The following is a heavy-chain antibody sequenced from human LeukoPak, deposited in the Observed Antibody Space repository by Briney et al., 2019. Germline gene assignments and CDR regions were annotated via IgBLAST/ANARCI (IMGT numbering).Heavy chain of an antibody. J-gene: IGHJ4*02. CDR2: INHSGST. Sequence: SETLSLTCAVYGGSFSGYYWSWIRQPPGKGLEWIGEINHSGSTNYNPSLKSRVTISVDTSKNQFSLKLSSVTAADTAVFYCARGNWGFFDYWGQGTLVTVSS. V-gene: IGHV4-34*01. D-gene: IGHD7-27*01. CDR1: GGSFSGYY. CDR3: ARGNWGFFDY.